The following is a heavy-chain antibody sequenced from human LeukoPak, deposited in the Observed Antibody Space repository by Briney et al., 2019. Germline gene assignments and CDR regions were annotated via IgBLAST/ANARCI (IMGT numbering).Heavy chain of an antibody. J-gene: IGHJ4*02. V-gene: IGHV3-21*01. Sequence: GGSLRLSCAASGFTFNSYTMNWVRQAPGKGLEWVSSITTTSSYMYYADSLKGRFTISRDSTKNSLYLQMNSLRAEDTAVYYCARNWNFLDSWGQGTLVTVSS. D-gene: IGHD1-7*01. CDR1: GFTFNSYT. CDR2: ITTTSSYM. CDR3: ARNWNFLDS.